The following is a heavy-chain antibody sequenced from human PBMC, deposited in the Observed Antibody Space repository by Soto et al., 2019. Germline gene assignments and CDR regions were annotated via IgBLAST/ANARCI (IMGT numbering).Heavy chain of an antibody. CDR2: INPNSGGT. D-gene: IGHD6-19*01. CDR3: ATCIAVADDAFDV. V-gene: IGHV1-2*04. J-gene: IGHJ3*01. Sequence: ASVKVSCKASGYTFTGYYMHWVRQAPGQGLEWMGWINPNSGGTNYAQKFQGWVTMTRDTSISTAYMELSRLRSDDTAVYYCATCIAVADDAFDVWGQGTMVTVSS. CDR1: GYTFTGYY.